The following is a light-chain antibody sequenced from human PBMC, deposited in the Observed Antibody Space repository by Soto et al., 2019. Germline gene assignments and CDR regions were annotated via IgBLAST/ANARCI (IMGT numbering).Light chain of an antibody. Sequence: EIVMTQSPATLSVSPGERATLSCRASQSVSSNLAWYQQKPGQAPRLLIYGASTRATGIPARFSGSGSGTESTLTISSQHSEVFAVYYCQQYNNWPLTFGRGTKVEIK. J-gene: IGKJ4*01. CDR1: QSVSSN. V-gene: IGKV3-15*01. CDR3: QQYNNWPLT. CDR2: GAS.